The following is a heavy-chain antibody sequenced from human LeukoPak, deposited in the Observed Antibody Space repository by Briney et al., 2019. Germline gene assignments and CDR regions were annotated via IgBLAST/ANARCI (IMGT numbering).Heavy chain of an antibody. D-gene: IGHD2-21*02. Sequence: SETLSLTCTVSGGSISSYYWSWIRQPPGKGLEWIGYISYSGSTNYNPSLKGRVTISVDTSKKQFSLKLNSVTAADTAVYYCARLVVTSSANWFDPWGQGTLALVSS. V-gene: IGHV4-59*08. J-gene: IGHJ5*02. CDR2: ISYSGST. CDR3: ARLVVTSSANWFDP. CDR1: GGSISSYY.